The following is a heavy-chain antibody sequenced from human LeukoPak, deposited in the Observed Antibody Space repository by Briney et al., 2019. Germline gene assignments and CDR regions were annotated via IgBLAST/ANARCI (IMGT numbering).Heavy chain of an antibody. CDR2: IKSKTDGGTT. J-gene: IGHJ4*02. Sequence: GGYLRLSCAASGFTFSNAWMNWVRQAPGKGLEWVGRIKSKTDGGTTDYAAPVKGRFTISRDGSRHTLYLQVNSLKTEDTAVYYCTTGNWGSFSYWGQGTLVTVSS. CDR3: TTGNWGSFSY. V-gene: IGHV3-15*01. D-gene: IGHD7-27*01. CDR1: GFTFSNAW.